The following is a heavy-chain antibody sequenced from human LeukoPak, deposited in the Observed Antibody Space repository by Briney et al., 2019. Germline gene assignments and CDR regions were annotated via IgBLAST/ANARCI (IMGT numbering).Heavy chain of an antibody. D-gene: IGHD4-11*01. CDR1: GFSLSTSGMC. Sequence: SGPTLVNPTQTLTLTCTFSGFSLSTSGMCVSWIRQPPGKAREWLARIDWDDDKYYSTSLKTRLTISKDTSKNQVVLTMTNMDPVDTATYYCARIRTVTTVSYEYYFDYWGQGTLVTVSS. CDR2: IDWDDDK. J-gene: IGHJ4*02. V-gene: IGHV2-70*11. CDR3: ARIRTVTTVSYEYYFDY.